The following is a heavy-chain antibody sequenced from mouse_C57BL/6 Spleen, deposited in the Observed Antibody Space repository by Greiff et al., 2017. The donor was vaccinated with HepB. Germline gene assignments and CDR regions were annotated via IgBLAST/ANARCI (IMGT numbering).Heavy chain of an antibody. J-gene: IGHJ2*01. CDR3: TVTMFKY. Sequence: QVQLQQSGAELVRPGASVTLSCKASGYTFTDYDMHWVKQTPVHGLEWIGAIDPETGGTAYNQKFKGKAILTADKSSSTAYMQLRSLTSEDSAVYYSTVTMFKYWGQGTTLTVSS. CDR2: IDPETGGT. V-gene: IGHV1-15*01. CDR1: GYTFTDYD. D-gene: IGHD2-13*01.